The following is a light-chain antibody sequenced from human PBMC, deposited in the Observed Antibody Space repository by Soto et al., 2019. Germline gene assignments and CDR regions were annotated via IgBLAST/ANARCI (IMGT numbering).Light chain of an antibody. CDR2: VNSDGSH. Sequence: QPVLTQSPSASASLGASVKLTCTLSSGHSTYAIAWHQQQPEKGPRFLMKVNSDGSHNKGDGIPDRFSGSTSGAERYLTISRLQSEDEADYYCQTWGTGIEVFGGGTKLTVL. CDR1: SGHSTYA. V-gene: IGLV4-69*01. CDR3: QTWGTGIEV. J-gene: IGLJ3*02.